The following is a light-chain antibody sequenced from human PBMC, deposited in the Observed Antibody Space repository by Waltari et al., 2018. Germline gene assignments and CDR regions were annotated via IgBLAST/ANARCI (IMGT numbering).Light chain of an antibody. CDR2: LNSDGSH. CDR1: SGPSSYA. J-gene: IGLJ3*02. CDR3: QTWGSWV. V-gene: IGLV4-69*01. Sequence: QLVLTQSPSASASLGASVKLTCTPSSGPSSYAIAWHQQQPEKGPRYLMKLNSDGSHSKGDGIPDRFSGSSSGAERYLTISSLQSEDEADYYCQTWGSWVLGGGTKLTVL.